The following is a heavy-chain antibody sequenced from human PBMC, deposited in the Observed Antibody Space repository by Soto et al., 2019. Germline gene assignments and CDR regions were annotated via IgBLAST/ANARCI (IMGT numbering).Heavy chain of an antibody. V-gene: IGHV1-18*01. CDR1: GYIFTTYG. J-gene: IGHJ4*02. CDR2: ISAHNGNT. Sequence: QVHLVQSGAEVKKPGASVKVSCKGSGYIFTTYGITWVRQAPGQGLEWMGWISAHNGNTNYAQKLQGRVTVTRDTSTRAAYMELRNLRSDDPAVYYCARGRYGDYWGQGALVTVSS. D-gene: IGHD1-1*01. CDR3: ARGRYGDY.